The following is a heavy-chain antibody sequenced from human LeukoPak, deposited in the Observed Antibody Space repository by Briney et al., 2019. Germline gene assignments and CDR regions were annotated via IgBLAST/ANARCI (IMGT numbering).Heavy chain of an antibody. Sequence: GGSLRLSCAASGFTFSSYGMHWVRQAPGKGLEWVAFIRYDGGNKYYADSVKGRFTISRDNSKNTLYLQMNSLRAEDTAVYYCATWGDIVVVPAAILNYWGQGTLVTVSS. CDR3: ATWGDIVVVPAAILNY. CDR1: GFTFSSYG. V-gene: IGHV3-30*02. J-gene: IGHJ4*02. D-gene: IGHD2-2*02. CDR2: IRYDGGNK.